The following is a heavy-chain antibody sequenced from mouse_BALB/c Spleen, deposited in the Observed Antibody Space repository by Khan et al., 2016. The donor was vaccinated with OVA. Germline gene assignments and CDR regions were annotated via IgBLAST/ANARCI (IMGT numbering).Heavy chain of an antibody. CDR2: INPRSG. J-gene: IGHJ4*01. Sequence: VQLQESGAELARPGASVKMSCKASGYTFTSHTMHWIKQRSGQDLEWIGYINPRSGYNQKLNDKATLTADISSSTAYLQLSSLTSEDSAVYYCARRTTEYALDYWGQGTSVTVSS. CDR1: GYTFTSHT. CDR3: ARRTTEYALDY. D-gene: IGHD2-14*01. V-gene: IGHV1-4*01.